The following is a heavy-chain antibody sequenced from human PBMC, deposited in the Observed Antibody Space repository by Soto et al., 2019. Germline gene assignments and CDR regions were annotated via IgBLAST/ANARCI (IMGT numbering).Heavy chain of an antibody. V-gene: IGHV3-11*05. CDR2: ISSNGQYT. J-gene: IGHJ4*02. CDR3: ARDEPECQLDGYFDY. Sequence: QVQLVESGGGLVKPGGSLRISCAASGFTFSDYYMSWIRQAPGKGLEWLSYISSNGQYTTYAASVKGRSSISRDNGKKSLYLQINNLRAEDTAIYYCARDEPECQLDGYFDYWGQGTLVTVS. D-gene: IGHD1-1*01. CDR1: GFTFSDYY.